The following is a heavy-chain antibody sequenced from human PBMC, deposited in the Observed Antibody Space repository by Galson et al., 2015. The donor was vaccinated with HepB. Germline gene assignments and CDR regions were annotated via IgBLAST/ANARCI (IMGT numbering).Heavy chain of an antibody. V-gene: IGHV4-59*08. CDR3: ARSYYYDSSGYQGYWYFDL. Sequence: SETLSLTCTVSGGSISSYYWSWIRQPPGKGLEWIGYIYYSGSTNYNPSLKSRVTISVDTSKNQFSLKLSSVTAADTAVYYCARSYYYDSSGYQGYWYFDLWGRGTLVTVSS. D-gene: IGHD3-22*01. CDR1: GGSISSYY. CDR2: IYYSGST. J-gene: IGHJ2*01.